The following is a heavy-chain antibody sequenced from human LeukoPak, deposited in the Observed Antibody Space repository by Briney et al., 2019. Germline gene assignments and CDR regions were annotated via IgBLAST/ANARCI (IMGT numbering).Heavy chain of an antibody. D-gene: IGHD3-10*01. J-gene: IGHJ4*02. CDR3: AKETSLPRGVFDY. V-gene: IGHV3-23*01. CDR1: GFTFDDYA. CDR2: ISGSGGST. Sequence: GGSLRLSCAASGFTFDDYAMHWVRQAPGKGLEWVSAISGSGGSTYYADSVKGRFTISRDNSKNTLYLQMNSLRAEDTAVYYCAKETSLPRGVFDYWGQGTLVTVSS.